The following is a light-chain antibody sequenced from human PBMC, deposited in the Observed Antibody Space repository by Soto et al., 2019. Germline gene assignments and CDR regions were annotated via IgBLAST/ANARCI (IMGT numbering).Light chain of an antibody. CDR2: SNN. J-gene: IGLJ2*01. V-gene: IGLV1-44*01. CDR1: NANIGSNT. CDR3: AAWDDSLGAVI. Sequence: QSVLTQPPSASATPGQRVTISCIGSNANIGSNTVNWYQQLPGTAPKLLIYSNNQRPSGVPDRFSGSKSGTSASLAISGLQSEDESDYYCAAWDDSLGAVIFGGGTKLTVL.